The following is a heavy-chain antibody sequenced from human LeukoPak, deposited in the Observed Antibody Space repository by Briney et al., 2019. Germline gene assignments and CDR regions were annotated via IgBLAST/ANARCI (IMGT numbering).Heavy chain of an antibody. CDR3: ARVAAAGNYYFDY. V-gene: IGHV4-39*07. J-gene: IGHJ4*02. CDR2: IYYSGST. Sequence: SETLSLTCTVSGGSISSSSYSWGWIRQPPGKGLEWIGTIYYSGSTYYSPSLKSRVTISIDTSKNQFSLKLSSVTAADTAVYFCARVAAAGNYYFDYWGQGTLVTVSS. CDR1: GGSISSSSYS. D-gene: IGHD6-13*01.